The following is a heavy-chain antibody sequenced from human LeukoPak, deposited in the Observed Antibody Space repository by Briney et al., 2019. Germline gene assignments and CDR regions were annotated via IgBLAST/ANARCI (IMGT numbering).Heavy chain of an antibody. CDR1: GGSISSYY. V-gene: IGHV4-59*12. J-gene: IGHJ3*02. D-gene: IGHD3-10*01. Sequence: PSETLSLTCTVSGGSISSYYWSWIRQPPGKGLEWIGYIHYSGSTNYNPSLKSRVTISVDTSRNQFSLKLNSVTAADTAVYYCAKSNGYGLVDIWGRGTMVTVSS. CDR2: IHYSGST. CDR3: AKSNGYGLVDI.